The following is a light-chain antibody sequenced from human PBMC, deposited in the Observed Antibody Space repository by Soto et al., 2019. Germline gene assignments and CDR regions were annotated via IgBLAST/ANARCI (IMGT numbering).Light chain of an antibody. CDR3: QQYNNWLSIT. CDR2: GAS. CDR1: QSVSGN. J-gene: IGKJ5*01. V-gene: IGKV3D-15*01. Sequence: EIVMTQSPATLSVSPGERATLSWRSSQSVSGNLAWYQQKPGQAPRLLIYGASTRATGIPARFSGSGSGTEFTLTISSLQSEDFAVYYCQQYNNWLSITFGQGTRLEI.